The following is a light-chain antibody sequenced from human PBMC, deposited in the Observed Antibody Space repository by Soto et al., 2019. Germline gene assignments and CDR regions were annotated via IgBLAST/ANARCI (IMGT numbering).Light chain of an antibody. CDR1: QTISSW. CDR3: QHYSSYSEA. Sequence: DIQMTQSPSTLSGSVGDRVTITCRASQTISSWLAWYQQKPGKDPKLLIYKASTLKSGVPSRFSGSGSGTEFTLTISSLHRDDFATYYCQHYSSYSEAFGQGTKVELK. J-gene: IGKJ1*01. V-gene: IGKV1-5*03. CDR2: KAS.